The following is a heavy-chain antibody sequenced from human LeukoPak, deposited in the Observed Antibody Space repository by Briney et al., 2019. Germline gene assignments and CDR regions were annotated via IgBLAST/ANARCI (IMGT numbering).Heavy chain of an antibody. J-gene: IGHJ6*02. D-gene: IGHD2-2*01. V-gene: IGHV1-46*01. CDR2: INPSGGST. CDR3: ARAALGYCSSTSCYGLPRYYYYYGMDV. Sequence: ASVKVSCKASGYTFTSYYMHWVRPAPGQGLEWMGIINPSGGSTSYAQKFQGRVTMTRDTSTSTVYMELSSLRSEDTAVYYCARAALGYCSSTSCYGLPRYYYYYGMDVWGQGTTVTVSS. CDR1: GYTFTSYY.